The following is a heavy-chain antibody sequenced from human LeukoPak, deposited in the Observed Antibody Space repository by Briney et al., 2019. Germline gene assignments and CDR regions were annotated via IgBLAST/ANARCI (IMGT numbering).Heavy chain of an antibody. CDR1: GYPFTSYY. J-gene: IGHJ5*02. D-gene: IGHD2-2*02. Sequence: ASVKVSCKASGYPFTSYYINWVRQAPGQGLEWMGWISAYNGDTNYAQNLQGRVTMTTDTYTDTAYMELRSLRSDDTAVYYCARDGLSYTNPNNWFDPWGQGTLVTVSS. CDR2: ISAYNGDT. V-gene: IGHV1-18*01. CDR3: ARDGLSYTNPNNWFDP.